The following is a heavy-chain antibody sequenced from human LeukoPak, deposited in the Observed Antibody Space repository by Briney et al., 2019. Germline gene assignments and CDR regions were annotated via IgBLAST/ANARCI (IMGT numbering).Heavy chain of an antibody. V-gene: IGHV3-33*01. Sequence: GGSLRLSCVASGFMFSVYGMHWVRQAPSQGLEWVAVIWNDGSNKYYADSVKGRFTISRDNSKNTLYLQMNSLRAEDTAVYSCARASGPFDYWGQGTLVTVSS. CDR1: GFMFSVYG. J-gene: IGHJ4*02. CDR3: ARASGPFDY. D-gene: IGHD3-10*01. CDR2: IWNDGSNK.